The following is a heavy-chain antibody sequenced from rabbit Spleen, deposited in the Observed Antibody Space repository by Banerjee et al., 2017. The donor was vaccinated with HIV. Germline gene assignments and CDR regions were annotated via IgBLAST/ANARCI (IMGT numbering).Heavy chain of an antibody. D-gene: IGHD4-1*01. Sequence: QSLEESGGDLVKPGASLTLTCKASGFTISSSYWICWVRQAPGKGLEWIACIYAGSGSTYYASWVNGRFTISKTSSTTVTLQMTSLTAADTATYFCARSNNYYQYNLWGPGTLVTVS. J-gene: IGHJ4*01. V-gene: IGHV1S40*01. CDR3: ARSNNYYQYNL. CDR1: GFTISSSYW. CDR2: IYAGSGST.